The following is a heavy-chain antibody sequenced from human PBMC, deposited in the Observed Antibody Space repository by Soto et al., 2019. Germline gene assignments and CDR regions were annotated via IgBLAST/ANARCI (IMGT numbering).Heavy chain of an antibody. Sequence: HPVGSLRLSCASSGFTFSSYAMHWVRQAPGKGLEWVAVISYDGSNKYYADSVKGRFTISGDNSKNTLYLQMNSLRAEDTAVYYCARERIAARASTYYHGMDVWGQGTTVTVSS. D-gene: IGHD6-6*01. CDR2: ISYDGSNK. V-gene: IGHV3-30-3*01. CDR3: ARERIAARASTYYHGMDV. CDR1: GFTFSSYA. J-gene: IGHJ6*02.